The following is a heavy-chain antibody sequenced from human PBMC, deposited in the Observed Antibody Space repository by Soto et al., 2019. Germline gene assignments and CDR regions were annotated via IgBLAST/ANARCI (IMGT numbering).Heavy chain of an antibody. Sequence: QPGGSLRLSCAASGFTFSSYGMHWVRQAPGKGLEWVAVIWYDGSNKYYADSVKGRFTISRDNSKNTLYLQMNSLRAEDTAVYYCARDSAAGTPGYGMDVWGQGTTVTVSS. V-gene: IGHV3-33*01. CDR2: IWYDGSNK. CDR1: GFTFSSYG. J-gene: IGHJ6*02. CDR3: ARDSAAGTPGYGMDV. D-gene: IGHD6-13*01.